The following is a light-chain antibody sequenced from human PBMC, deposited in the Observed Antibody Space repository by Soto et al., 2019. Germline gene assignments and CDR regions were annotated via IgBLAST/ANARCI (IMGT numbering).Light chain of an antibody. V-gene: IGKV3-20*01. CDR3: QQYGSSPRT. Sequence: EVVLTQSPDTLSLSPGERATLSCRASQSVSSSYLAWYQQKPGQAPRLLIYGASSRATGIPDRFSGSGSGTDFTLTISRLEPEDFAVYYCQQYGSSPRTFGQGTNVDIK. J-gene: IGKJ1*01. CDR2: GAS. CDR1: QSVSSSY.